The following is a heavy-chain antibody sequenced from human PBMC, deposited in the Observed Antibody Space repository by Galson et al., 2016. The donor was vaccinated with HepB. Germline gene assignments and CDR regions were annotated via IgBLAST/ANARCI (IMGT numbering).Heavy chain of an antibody. CDR3: AKDCGYDYGPNLDS. CDR1: GFNFSDYY. CDR2: ISSSSSYT. D-gene: IGHD4/OR15-4a*01. Sequence: SLRLSCAASGFNFSDYYMSWIRQAPGKGLEWISYISSSSSYTNYADSVKGRFTISRDNARNSLYLQMNSLRAEDTAIYSCAKDCGYDYGPNLDSWGQETLVTVSS. J-gene: IGHJ5*01. V-gene: IGHV3-11*05.